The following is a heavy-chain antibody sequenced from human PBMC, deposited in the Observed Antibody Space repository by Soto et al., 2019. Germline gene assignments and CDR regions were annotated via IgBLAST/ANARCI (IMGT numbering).Heavy chain of an antibody. D-gene: IGHD6-13*01. CDR2: MNPNSGNT. CDR1: GYTSTSYD. V-gene: IGHV1-8*01. Sequence: QVQLVQSGAEVKKPGASVKVSCKASGYTSTSYDINWVRQATGQGLEWMGWMNPNSGNTGYAQKFQGRVTMTRNTSISTAYMELSSPRSEDTAVYYCAREHSSSWRFDYWGQGTLVTVSS. J-gene: IGHJ4*02. CDR3: AREHSSSWRFDY.